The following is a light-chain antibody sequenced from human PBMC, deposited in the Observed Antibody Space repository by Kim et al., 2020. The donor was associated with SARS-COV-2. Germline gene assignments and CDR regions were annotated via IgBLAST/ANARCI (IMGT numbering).Light chain of an antibody. V-gene: IGLV2-18*02. J-gene: IGLJ1*01. CDR3: SSYTSSSTLYV. CDR2: EVS. Sequence: TGTVTDAGTSSDVGSYSRFYWYQQPPGTAPKLWLDEVSKRPSGVPDRFSVSKSGNTASLTISGLQAEDEADYYCSSYTSSSTLYVFGTGTKVTVL. CDR1: SSDVGSYSR.